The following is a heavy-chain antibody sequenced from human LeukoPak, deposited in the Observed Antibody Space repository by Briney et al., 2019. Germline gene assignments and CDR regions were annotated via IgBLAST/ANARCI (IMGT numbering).Heavy chain of an antibody. D-gene: IGHD3-22*01. CDR1: GFTFDDYA. CDR2: ISRNSGSI. V-gene: IGHV3-9*01. J-gene: IGHJ4*02. Sequence: GGSLRLSCAASGFTFDDYAMHWVRQAPGKGLEWVSGISRNSGSIGYADSVKGRFTISRDNAKNSLYLQMNSLRAEDTALYYCAKAGSGYYDSSGSLGVDYWGQGTLVTVSS. CDR3: AKAGSGYYDSSGSLGVDY.